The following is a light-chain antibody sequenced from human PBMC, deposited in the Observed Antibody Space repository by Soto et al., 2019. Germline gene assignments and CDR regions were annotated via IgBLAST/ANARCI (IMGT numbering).Light chain of an antibody. Sequence: VLAQPPSVSGAPGQKVTISCTGSSSNIGAGYDLHWYQQLPGTAPKLLLYGNSNRPSGVPDRFSGSKSGTSASLAITGLQTEDEADYYCQSYDSSLSAYGFGTGTKVTVL. CDR1: SSNIGAGYD. V-gene: IGLV1-40*01. J-gene: IGLJ1*01. CDR2: GNS. CDR3: QSYDSSLSAYG.